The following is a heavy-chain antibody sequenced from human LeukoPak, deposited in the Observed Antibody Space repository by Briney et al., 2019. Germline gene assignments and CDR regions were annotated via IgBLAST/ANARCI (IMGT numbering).Heavy chain of an antibody. CDR2: IIPIFGTA. V-gene: IGHV1-69*05. D-gene: IGHD6-13*01. J-gene: IGHJ4*02. CDR1: GGTFSSYA. CDR3: ARSSSGGDYFDY. Sequence: ASVKVSCKASGGTFSSYAISWVRQAPGQGLEWMGGIIPIFGTANYAQKFQGRVTITTDESTSTAYMELSSLRSEDTAVYYCARSSSGGDYFDYWGQGPLVTVSS.